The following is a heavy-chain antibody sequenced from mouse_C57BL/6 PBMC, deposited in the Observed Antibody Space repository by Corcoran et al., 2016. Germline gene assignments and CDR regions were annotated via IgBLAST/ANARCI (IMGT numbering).Heavy chain of an antibody. CDR3: ARSSNWDGFAY. D-gene: IGHD4-1*02. V-gene: IGHV1-66*01. CDR2: IYPGSGNT. J-gene: IGHJ3*01. Sequence: QVQLQQSGPELVKPGASVKISCKASGYSFTSYYIHWVKQRPGQGLEWIGWIYPGSGNTKYNEKFKGKATLTADTSSSTAYMQLSSLTSEDSAVYYCARSSNWDGFAYWGQGTLVTVSA. CDR1: GYSFTSYY.